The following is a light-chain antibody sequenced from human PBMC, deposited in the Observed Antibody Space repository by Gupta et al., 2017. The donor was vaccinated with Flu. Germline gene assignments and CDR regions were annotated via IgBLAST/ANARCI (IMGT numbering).Light chain of an antibody. V-gene: IGLV3-21*02. CDR2: DDS. CDR3: QVWDSSSDHVV. J-gene: IGLJ2*01. CDR1: NMGSKA. Sequence: GQTARSTGGGNNMGSKAVHGYQQKPGQAPVLIVNDDSDRPSGIPGRVSGSNSANTATLTITRVEAGEEADYYCQVWDSSSDHVVVGGGTKLTVL.